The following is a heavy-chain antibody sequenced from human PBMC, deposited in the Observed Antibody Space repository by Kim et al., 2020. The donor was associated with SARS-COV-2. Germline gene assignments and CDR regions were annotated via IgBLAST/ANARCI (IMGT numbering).Heavy chain of an antibody. D-gene: IGHD6-13*01. V-gene: IGHV3-21*01. Sequence: VKGRFTISRDNAKNSLYLQMNSLRAEDTAVYYCARAAPLSSSWKDNWFDPWGQGTLVTVSS. CDR3: ARAAPLSSSWKDNWFDP. J-gene: IGHJ5*02.